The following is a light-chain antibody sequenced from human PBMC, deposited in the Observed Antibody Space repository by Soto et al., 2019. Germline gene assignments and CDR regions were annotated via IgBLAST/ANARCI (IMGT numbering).Light chain of an antibody. CDR3: QQYGSLFT. J-gene: IGKJ3*01. CDR2: GAS. V-gene: IGKV3-20*01. CDR1: QSVSSSY. Sequence: EIVLTQSPDTLSLSPGERATLSCRASQSVSSSYLAWYQRKPGQAHRLLIYGASTRATGIPDRFTGSGSGTDFTLSISRLEPEDFAVYYCQQYGSLFTFGPGTKVDIK.